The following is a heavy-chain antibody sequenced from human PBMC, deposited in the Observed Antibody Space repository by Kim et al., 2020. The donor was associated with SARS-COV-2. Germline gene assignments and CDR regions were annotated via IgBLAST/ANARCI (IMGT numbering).Heavy chain of an antibody. CDR1: GGSISSGGYY. J-gene: IGHJ3*02. D-gene: IGHD3-22*01. CDR2: IYYSGST. V-gene: IGHV4-31*03. CDR3: ARGGYYYDSSGYYGAAFDI. Sequence: SETLSLTCTVSGGSISSGGYYWSWIRQHPGKGLEWIGYIYYSGSTYYNPSLKSRVTISVDTSKNQFSLKLSSVTAADTAVYYCARGGYYYDSSGYYGAAFDIWGQGTMVTVSS.